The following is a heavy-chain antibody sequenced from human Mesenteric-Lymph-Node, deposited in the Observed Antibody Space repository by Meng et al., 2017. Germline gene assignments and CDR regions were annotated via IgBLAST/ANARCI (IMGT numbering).Heavy chain of an antibody. Sequence: GESLKISCAASGFTFSSYSMNWVRQAPGKGLEWVSYISSSGSTIYYADSVKGRFTISRDNAKNSLYLQMNSLRAEDTAVYYCARTYYDFWSGYYIDYWGQGTLVTVSS. V-gene: IGHV3-48*04. CDR1: GFTFSSYS. J-gene: IGHJ4*02. CDR3: ARTYYDFWSGYYIDY. D-gene: IGHD3-3*01. CDR2: ISSSGSTI.